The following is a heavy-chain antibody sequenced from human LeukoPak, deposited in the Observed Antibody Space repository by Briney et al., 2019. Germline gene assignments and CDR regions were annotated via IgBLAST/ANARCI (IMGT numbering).Heavy chain of an antibody. V-gene: IGHV1-69*05. Sequence: ASVKVSCKASGGTFSSYAISWVRQAPGQGLEWMGGIIPIFGTANYAQKFQGRVTITTDESTSTAYMELSSLRSEDTAVYYCARTNLGYCSGGSCYYYYYMDVWGKGTAVTVSS. J-gene: IGHJ6*03. CDR2: IIPIFGTA. CDR1: GGTFSSYA. D-gene: IGHD2-15*01. CDR3: ARTNLGYCSGGSCYYYYYMDV.